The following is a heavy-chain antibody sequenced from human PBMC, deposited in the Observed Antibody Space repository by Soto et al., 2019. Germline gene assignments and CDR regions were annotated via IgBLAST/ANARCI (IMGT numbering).Heavy chain of an antibody. V-gene: IGHV3-23*01. J-gene: IGHJ4*02. CDR1: GFSFSTYA. CDR2: ISGSAANT. Sequence: EVKLLESGGGLVQPGGWLRLSCVASGFSFSTYAMAWVRQAPGKGLQWVSGISGSAANTYYTDSVRGRFTISRDNSKNTMYLHMNSLRVEDTAIYYCAKEEYPGFDNWGQGTLVTVST. CDR3: AKEEYPGFDN.